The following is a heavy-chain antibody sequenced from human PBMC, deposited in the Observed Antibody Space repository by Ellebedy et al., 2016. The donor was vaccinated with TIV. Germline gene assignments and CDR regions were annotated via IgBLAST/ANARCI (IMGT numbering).Heavy chain of an antibody. CDR1: GFSPSNARMG. CDR3: ARMETVTTTVWVYYYGMDV. D-gene: IGHD4-17*01. Sequence: SGPTLVXPTETLTLTCTVSGFSPSNARMGVSWIRQPPGKALEWLAHIFSNDEKSYSTSLKSRLTISKDTSKSQVVLTMTNMDPVDTATYYCARMETVTTTVWVYYYGMDVWGQGTTVTVSS. CDR2: IFSNDEK. J-gene: IGHJ6*02. V-gene: IGHV2-26*01.